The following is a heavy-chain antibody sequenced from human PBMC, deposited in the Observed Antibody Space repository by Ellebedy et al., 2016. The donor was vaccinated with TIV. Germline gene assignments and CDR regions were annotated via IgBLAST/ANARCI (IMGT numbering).Heavy chain of an antibody. D-gene: IGHD2-2*02. CDR2: ISNTGSGT. V-gene: IGHV3-23*01. CDR3: AKGYMSPFDY. Sequence: GESLKISCAASGFTFTNYWMHWVRQAPGKGLVWISGISNTGSGTYYADSVKGRFTISRDNSKNTLYLHMNSLRAEDTAVYYCAKGYMSPFDYWGQGTLVTVSS. CDR1: GFTFTNYW. J-gene: IGHJ4*02.